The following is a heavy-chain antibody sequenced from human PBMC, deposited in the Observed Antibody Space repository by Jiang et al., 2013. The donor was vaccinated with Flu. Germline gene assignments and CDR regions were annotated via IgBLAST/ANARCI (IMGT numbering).Heavy chain of an antibody. J-gene: IGHJ4*02. Sequence: GLVKPSETLSLTCTVSGGSISSSSYYWGWIRQPPGKGLEWIGSIYYSGSTYYNPSLKSRVTISVDTSKNQFSLKLSSVTAADTAVYYCATLKRITMSYDYWGQGTLVTVSS. CDR2: IYYSGST. CDR1: GGSISSSSYY. V-gene: IGHV4-39*01. CDR3: ATLKRITMSYDY. D-gene: IGHD3-22*01.